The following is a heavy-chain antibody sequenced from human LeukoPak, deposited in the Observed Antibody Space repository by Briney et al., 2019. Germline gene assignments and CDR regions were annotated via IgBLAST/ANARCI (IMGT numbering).Heavy chain of an antibody. D-gene: IGHD1-26*01. J-gene: IGHJ4*02. CDR2: MYYSGST. CDR1: GVSISSYY. V-gene: IGHV4-59*01. CDR3: ASGHYPFEY. Sequence: SETLSLTCTVSGVSISSYYWSWIRQPPGKGLEWLGYMYYSGSTNYNPSLTSRVTISVDTSKNQLSLRLRSVTAADTAVYYCASGHYPFEYWGQGTLVTVSS.